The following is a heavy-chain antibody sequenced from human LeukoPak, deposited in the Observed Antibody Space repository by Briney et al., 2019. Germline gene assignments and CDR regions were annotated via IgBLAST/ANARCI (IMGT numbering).Heavy chain of an antibody. V-gene: IGHV1-69*13. Sequence: SVKVSCKASGGTFSSYAISWVRQAPGQGLEWMGGIIPIFGTANYAQKFQGRVTITADESTSTAYMELSSLRSEDTAVYYCARGGEDIVVVPAAQPNGAFDIWGQGTMVTVSS. CDR2: IIPIFGTA. J-gene: IGHJ3*02. D-gene: IGHD2-2*01. CDR1: GGTFSSYA. CDR3: ARGGEDIVVVPAAQPNGAFDI.